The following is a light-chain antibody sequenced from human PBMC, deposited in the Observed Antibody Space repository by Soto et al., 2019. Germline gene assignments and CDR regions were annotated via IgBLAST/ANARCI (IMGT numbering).Light chain of an antibody. CDR3: MQVLHTPFS. J-gene: IGKJ3*01. CDR2: LGS. CDR1: QSLLHSDGYTY. Sequence: DIVMTQSPPSLSVTPGEPASISCRSSQSLLHSDGYTYVDWYVQRPGQSPQLLIYLGSNRASGVPDRLSGSGSGTDFTLKISKVESEDVGIYYCMQVLHTPFSFXPGTKVDIK. V-gene: IGKV2-28*01.